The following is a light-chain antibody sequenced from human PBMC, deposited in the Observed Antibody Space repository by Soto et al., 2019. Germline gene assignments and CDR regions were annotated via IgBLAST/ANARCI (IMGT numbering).Light chain of an antibody. CDR1: ETIVTW. Sequence: DIQMTQSPSTLSASVGDRVTITCRASETIVTWLAWYQQKPGKAPKLLMYKASSLETGVPSRFSGSGSGTEFTLTISSLQPDDFATYFFQQYHIYPWTFGQGTKVDIK. CDR2: KAS. V-gene: IGKV1-5*03. CDR3: QQYHIYPWT. J-gene: IGKJ1*01.